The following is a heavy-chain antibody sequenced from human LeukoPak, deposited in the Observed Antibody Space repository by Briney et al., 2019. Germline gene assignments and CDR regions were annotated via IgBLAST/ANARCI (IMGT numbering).Heavy chain of an antibody. CDR1: GFTFSDYS. V-gene: IGHV3-48*04. CDR2: VGISSGNT. Sequence: GGSLRLSCAASGFTFSDYSMNWVRQAPGKGLEWISYVGISSGNTKYADSVRGRFTISGDSAKNSVFLQMNSLRVEDTAVYYCARDHRYAFDNWGQGTLVTVSS. CDR3: ARDHRYAFDN. J-gene: IGHJ4*02. D-gene: IGHD5-12*01.